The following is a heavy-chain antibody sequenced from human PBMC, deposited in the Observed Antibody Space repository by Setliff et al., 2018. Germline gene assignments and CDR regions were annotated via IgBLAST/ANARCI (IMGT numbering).Heavy chain of an antibody. CDR2: ISGSGSTI. CDR3: ARSAPGGYDFWSGPSSDAFDI. D-gene: IGHD3-3*01. CDR1: GFTFSDYY. J-gene: IGHJ3*02. V-gene: IGHV3-11*04. Sequence: GGSLRLSCAASGFTFSDYYMSWIRQAPGKGLEWVSYISGSGSTIYYADSVKGRFTISRDNAKNSLYLQMNSLRVEDTAVYYCARSAPGGYDFWSGPSSDAFDIWGQGTMVTVSS.